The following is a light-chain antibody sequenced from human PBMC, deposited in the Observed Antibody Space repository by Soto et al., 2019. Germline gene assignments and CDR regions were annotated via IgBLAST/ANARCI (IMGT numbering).Light chain of an antibody. V-gene: IGLV1-40*01. CDR2: GNS. J-gene: IGLJ1*01. CDR1: SSNIGPGFD. Sequence: QSVLTQPPSVSGAPGQTVTISCAGSSSNIGPGFDVHWYQQVSGTAPKLLIYGNSNRPSGVPDRFSGSRSGTSASLAITGLQPEDEADYYCGSWDSSLSAYVFGTGTKVTVL. CDR3: GSWDSSLSAYV.